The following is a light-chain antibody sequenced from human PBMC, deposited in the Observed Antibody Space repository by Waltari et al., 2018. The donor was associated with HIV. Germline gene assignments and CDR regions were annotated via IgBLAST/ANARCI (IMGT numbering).Light chain of an antibody. Sequence: QSALTQPASVSGSPGQSITISCTGTSSDVGGYNYVSWYQQHPGKAPKLMIYDVSNRPSWVSNRFSGSKSGNTASLTISGLQAEDEAEYYCSSYTSSSPYAFGTGTKVTVL. CDR2: DVS. J-gene: IGLJ1*01. V-gene: IGLV2-14*03. CDR3: SSYTSSSPYA. CDR1: SSDVGGYNY.